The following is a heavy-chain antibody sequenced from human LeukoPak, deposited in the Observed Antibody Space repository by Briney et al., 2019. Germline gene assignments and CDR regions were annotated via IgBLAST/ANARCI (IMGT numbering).Heavy chain of an antibody. CDR2: ISSTSGFI. Sequence: GGSLRLSCAASGFTFSSDSMNWVRQAPGKGLEWVSSISSTSGFISYADSVKGRFTISRDNAKSSLYLQMNSLRAEDTALYYCARWATSFDLWGQGTLVTVSS. CDR1: GFTFSSDS. CDR3: ARWATSFDL. D-gene: IGHD6-6*01. V-gene: IGHV3-21*06. J-gene: IGHJ4*02.